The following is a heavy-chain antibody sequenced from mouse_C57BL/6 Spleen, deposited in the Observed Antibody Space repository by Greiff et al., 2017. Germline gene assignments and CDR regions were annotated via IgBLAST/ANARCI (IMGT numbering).Heavy chain of an antibody. CDR3: ARSPPNWDDYFDY. D-gene: IGHD4-1*01. Sequence: QVQLQQSGPELVKPGASVKISCKASGYAFSSSWMNWVKQRPGKGLEWIGRIYPGDGDTNYNGKFKGKATLTADKSSSPAYMQLSSLTSEDSAVYFCARSPPNWDDYFDYWGQGTTLTVSS. CDR1: GYAFSSSW. V-gene: IGHV1-82*01. CDR2: IYPGDGDT. J-gene: IGHJ2*01.